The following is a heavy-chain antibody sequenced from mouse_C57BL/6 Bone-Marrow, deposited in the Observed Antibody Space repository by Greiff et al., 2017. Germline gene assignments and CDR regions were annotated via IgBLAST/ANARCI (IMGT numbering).Heavy chain of an antibody. CDR1: GYTFTDYN. D-gene: IGHD2-1*01. CDR3: ASPPYGNYVVHWYFDV. V-gene: IGHV1-22*01. CDR2: INPNNGGT. Sequence: EVQLQQSGPELVKPGASVKMSCKASGYTFTDYNMHWVKQSHGKSLEWIGYINPNNGGTSYNQKFKGKATLTVNKSSSTAYMELRSLTSEDSAVYYCASPPYGNYVVHWYFDVWGTGTTVTVSS. J-gene: IGHJ1*03.